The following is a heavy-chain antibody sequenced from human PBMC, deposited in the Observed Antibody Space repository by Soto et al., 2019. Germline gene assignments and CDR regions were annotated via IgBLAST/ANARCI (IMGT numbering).Heavy chain of an antibody. D-gene: IGHD3-10*01. V-gene: IGHV3-21*01. CDR3: ARVRSGYLDV. CDR2: ISSSSSYI. CDR1: GFTFSSYS. Sequence: PGGSQRLSCAASGFTFSSYSMNWVRQAPGKGLEWVSSISSSSSYIYYADSVKGRFTISRDNAKNSLYLQMNSLRAEDTAVYYCARVRSGYLDVWGKGTTVTVSS. J-gene: IGHJ6*03.